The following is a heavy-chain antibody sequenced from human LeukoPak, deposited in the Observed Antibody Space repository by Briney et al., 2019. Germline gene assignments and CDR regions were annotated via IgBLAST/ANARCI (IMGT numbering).Heavy chain of an antibody. Sequence: GGSLRLSCAASGFTFDDYGMSWVRQAPGKGLEWVSGINWNGGSTGYADSVKGRFTISRDNAKNSLYLQMNSLRAEDTALYYCARDRYYGSGSYYPFDYWGQGTLVTVSS. V-gene: IGHV3-20*04. J-gene: IGHJ4*02. D-gene: IGHD3-10*01. CDR2: INWNGGST. CDR1: GFTFDDYG. CDR3: ARDRYYGSGSYYPFDY.